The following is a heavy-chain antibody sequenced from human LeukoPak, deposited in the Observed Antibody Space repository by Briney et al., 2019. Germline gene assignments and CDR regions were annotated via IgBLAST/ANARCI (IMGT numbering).Heavy chain of an antibody. V-gene: IGHV4-4*01. J-gene: IGHJ3*02. CDR3: ARNPWIAVAGYEEAFDI. Sequence: SETLSLTCGVSGCTISSSNWWSWVRQPPGKGLEWIGEIYHSGSTNYNPSLKSRVTISVDKSKNQFSLKLSSVTAADTAVYCCARNPWIAVAGYEEAFDIWGQGTMVTVSS. CDR2: IYHSGST. D-gene: IGHD6-19*01. CDR1: GCTISSSNW.